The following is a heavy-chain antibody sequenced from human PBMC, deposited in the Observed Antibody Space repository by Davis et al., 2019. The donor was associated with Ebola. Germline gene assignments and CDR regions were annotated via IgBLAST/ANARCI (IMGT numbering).Heavy chain of an antibody. J-gene: IGHJ5*02. CDR3: AREGIAAAGTYWFDP. D-gene: IGHD6-13*01. V-gene: IGHV4-39*07. CDR1: GGSISSSSYY. CDR2: IYYSGST. Sequence: PSETLSLTCTVSGGSISSSSYYWGWIRQPPGKGLEWIGSIYYSGSTYYNPSLKSRVTISVDTSKNQFSLKLSSVTAADTAVYYCAREGIAAAGTYWFDPWGQGTLVTVSS.